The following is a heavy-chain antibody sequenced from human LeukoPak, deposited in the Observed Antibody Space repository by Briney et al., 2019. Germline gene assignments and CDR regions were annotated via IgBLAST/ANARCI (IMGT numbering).Heavy chain of an antibody. CDR2: ISSSSSTI. Sequence: GGSLRLSCTASGFPFSNYSMNWVRQAPGKGLEWVSYISSSSSTIYYADSVKGRFTISRDNAKNSLYLQMNSLRAEDTAVYYCARDGRIAVAAWGQGTLVTVSS. CDR1: GFPFSNYS. CDR3: ARDGRIAVAA. V-gene: IGHV3-48*01. D-gene: IGHD6-19*01. J-gene: IGHJ4*02.